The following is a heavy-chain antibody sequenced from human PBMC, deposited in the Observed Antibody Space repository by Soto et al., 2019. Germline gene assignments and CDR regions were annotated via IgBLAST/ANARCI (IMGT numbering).Heavy chain of an antibody. CDR1: GFTFSDYY. J-gene: IGHJ4*02. Sequence: QVQLVESGGGLVKPGRCLRLSCAASGFTFSDYYMSWIRQAPGKGLEWVSYISSSGSDTNYADSVKGRFTVSRDNAKNSLYLQMNSLRAEDTAVYYCARSLRGYSGYSGYWGQGTLVTVSS. CDR2: ISSSGSDT. D-gene: IGHD5-12*01. V-gene: IGHV3-11*05. CDR3: ARSLRGYSGYSGY.